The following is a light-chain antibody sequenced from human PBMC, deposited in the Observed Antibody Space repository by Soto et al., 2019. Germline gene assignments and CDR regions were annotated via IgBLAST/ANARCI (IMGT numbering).Light chain of an antibody. CDR1: SSDVGAYNF. V-gene: IGLV2-14*03. J-gene: IGLJ1*01. Sequence: QSALTQPASVSGSPGQSITISCTGTSSDVGAYNFVSWHQQHPGKAPKLIIYNVYDRPSGISSRFSGSKSGNTASLTISGLQGEDEADYYCSSYTISRTYVFGTGTKLTVL. CDR2: NVY. CDR3: SSYTISRTYV.